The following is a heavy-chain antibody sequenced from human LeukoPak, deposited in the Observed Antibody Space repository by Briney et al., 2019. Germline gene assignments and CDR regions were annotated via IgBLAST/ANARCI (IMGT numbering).Heavy chain of an antibody. CDR1: GYTFTSYG. CDR3: ARVLTFGGVIVTYYFDY. CDR2: ISAYNGNT. D-gene: IGHD3-16*02. J-gene: IGHJ4*02. V-gene: IGHV1-18*01. Sequence: ASVKLSCKASGYTFTSYGISWVRQAPGQGLEWMGWISAYNGNTNYAQKLQGRVTMTTDTSTSTAYMELRSLRSDDTAVYYCARVLTFGGVIVTYYFDYWGQGTLVTVSS.